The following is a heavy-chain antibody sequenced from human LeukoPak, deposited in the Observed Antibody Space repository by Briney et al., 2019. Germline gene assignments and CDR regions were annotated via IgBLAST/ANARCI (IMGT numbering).Heavy chain of an antibody. J-gene: IGHJ5*02. D-gene: IGHD6-13*01. CDR2: INPNSGGT. V-gene: IGHV1-2*04. CDR1: GYTFTGYY. Sequence: ASVKVSCKASGYTFTGYYMHWVRQAPGQGLEWMGWINPNSGGTNYAQKFQGWVTMTRDTSISTAYMELSRLRSDDTAVYYCARERSSSPGWFDPWGQGTLVTVSS. CDR3: ARERSSSPGWFDP.